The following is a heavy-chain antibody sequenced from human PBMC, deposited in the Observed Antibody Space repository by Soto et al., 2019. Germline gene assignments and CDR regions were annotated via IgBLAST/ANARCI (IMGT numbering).Heavy chain of an antibody. CDR1: GGTFSSYA. V-gene: IGHV1-69*01. CDR3: ARGDTIFGVVIYYYGMDV. CDR2: IIPIFGTA. J-gene: IGHJ6*02. D-gene: IGHD3-3*01. Sequence: QVQLVQSGAEVKKPGSSVKVSCKASGGTFSSYAISWVRQAPGQGLEWMGGIIPIFGTANYAQKFQGRVTMTADESTSTAYMELSSLRSEDTAVYYCARGDTIFGVVIYYYGMDVWGQGTTVTVSS.